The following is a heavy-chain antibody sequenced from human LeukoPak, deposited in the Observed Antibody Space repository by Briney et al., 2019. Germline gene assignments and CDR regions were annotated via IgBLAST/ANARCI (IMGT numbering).Heavy chain of an antibody. CDR1: GYIFTSYY. V-gene: IGHV1-46*01. CDR3: ARPDSSGYQGGAFDI. Sequence: ASVKVSCKAFGYIFTSYYMHWVRQAPGQGLEWMGIINPSGDYTTYAQKFQGRVTMTRDTSTSTVYMKLSSLRSEDTAVYYCARPDSSGYQGGAFDIWGQGTIVTVSS. CDR2: INPSGDYT. J-gene: IGHJ3*02. D-gene: IGHD3-22*01.